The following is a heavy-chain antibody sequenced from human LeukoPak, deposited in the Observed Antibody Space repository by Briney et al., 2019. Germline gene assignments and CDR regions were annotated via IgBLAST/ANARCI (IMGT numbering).Heavy chain of an antibody. J-gene: IGHJ6*04. CDR1: GFTFSDYY. CDR3: AARRQEYCSSTSCSDV. V-gene: IGHV3-11*01. D-gene: IGHD2-2*01. CDR2: ISSSGSTI. Sequence: GGSLRLSCAASGFTFSDYYMSWIRQAPGKGLEWVSYISSSGSTIYYADSVKGRFTISRDNAKNSPYLQMNSLRAEDTAVYYCAARRQEYCSSTSCSDVWGKGTTVTVSS.